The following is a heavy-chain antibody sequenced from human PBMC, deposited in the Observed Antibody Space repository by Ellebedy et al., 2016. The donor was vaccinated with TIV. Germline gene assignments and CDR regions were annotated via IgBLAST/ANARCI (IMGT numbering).Heavy chain of an antibody. V-gene: IGHV3-23*01. CDR2: ISGSGGST. CDR1: GFTFSSYA. D-gene: IGHD1-26*01. J-gene: IGHJ4*02. CDR3: AKASIVGATSCFDY. Sequence: GESLKISCAASGFTFSSYAMSWVRQAPGKGLEWVSAISGSGGSTYYADSVKGRFTISRANSKNTLYLQMNSLRAEDTAVYYCAKASIVGATSCFDYWGQGILVTVSS.